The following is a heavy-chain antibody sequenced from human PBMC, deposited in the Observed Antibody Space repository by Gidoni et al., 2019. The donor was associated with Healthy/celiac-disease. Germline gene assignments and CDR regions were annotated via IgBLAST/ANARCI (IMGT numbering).Heavy chain of an antibody. CDR3: ARAPPHIVVVGMGYFQH. D-gene: IGHD2-15*01. Sequence: QVQLQQWGAGLLKLSETLSLTCAVYGGSFSGYYWSWIRQPPGKGLEWIGEINHSGSTNYNPSLKSRVTISVDTSKNQFSLKLSSVTAADTAVYYCARAPPHIVVVGMGYFQHWGQGTLVTVSS. J-gene: IGHJ1*01. V-gene: IGHV4-34*01. CDR2: INHSGST. CDR1: GGSFSGYY.